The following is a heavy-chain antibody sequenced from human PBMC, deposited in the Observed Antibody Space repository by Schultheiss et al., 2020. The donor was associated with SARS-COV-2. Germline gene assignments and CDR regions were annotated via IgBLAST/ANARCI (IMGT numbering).Heavy chain of an antibody. V-gene: IGHV4-34*01. J-gene: IGHJ6*02. D-gene: IGHD4-17*01. CDR1: GGSISGYD. Sequence: SETLSLTCGVYGGSISGYDWSWIRQPPGKGLEWIGEINHSGSTNYNPSLKSRVTISVDTSKNQFSLKLSSVTAADTAVYYCARVGATVTTSHYHGMDVWGQGTTVTVS. CDR3: ARVGATVTTSHYHGMDV. CDR2: INHSGST.